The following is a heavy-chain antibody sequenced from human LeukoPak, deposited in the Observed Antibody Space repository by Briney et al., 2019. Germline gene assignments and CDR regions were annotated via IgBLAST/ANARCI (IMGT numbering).Heavy chain of an antibody. V-gene: IGHV4-4*07. CDR1: SGSIGSYY. CDR3: ANQGRVPDSFDI. J-gene: IGHJ3*02. CDR2: IYTSGST. D-gene: IGHD3-10*01. Sequence: PETLSLTCSVHSGSIGSYYWSWIRQPAGKGLEWIGRIYTSGSTNYNPSLKGRIIISVDESKNQFSLRLSSVTAADPAVYYCANQGRVPDSFDIWGQGTTVTVSS.